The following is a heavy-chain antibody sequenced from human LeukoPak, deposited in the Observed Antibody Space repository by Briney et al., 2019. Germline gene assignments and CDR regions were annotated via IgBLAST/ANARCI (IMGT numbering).Heavy chain of an antibody. CDR2: IYPGDSRT. CDR3: ACREFYSPWPGP. Sequence: RGESLKISCKGSGYSFTSYWIGWVRQTPGKGLEWMGVIYPGDSRTRYNPSFEGQVTISADKSINTAYLQWSSLKASGTAMYYCACREFYSPWPGPWGQGTLVTVSS. D-gene: IGHD5-18*01. J-gene: IGHJ5*02. V-gene: IGHV5-51*01. CDR1: GYSFTSYW.